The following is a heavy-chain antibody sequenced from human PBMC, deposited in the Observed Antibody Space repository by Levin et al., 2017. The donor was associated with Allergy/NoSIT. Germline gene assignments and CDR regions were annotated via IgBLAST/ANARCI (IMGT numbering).Heavy chain of an antibody. V-gene: IGHV2-70*11. CDR3: ARTRSGYSGYDLGY. Sequence: QTLSLTCTFSGFSLSTSGMCVSWIRQPPGKALEWLARIDWDDDKYYSTSLKTRLTISKDTSKNQVVLTMTNMDPVDTATYYCARTRSGYSGYDLGYWGQGTLVTVSS. CDR1: GFSLSTSGMC. CDR2: IDWDDDK. J-gene: IGHJ4*02. D-gene: IGHD5-12*01.